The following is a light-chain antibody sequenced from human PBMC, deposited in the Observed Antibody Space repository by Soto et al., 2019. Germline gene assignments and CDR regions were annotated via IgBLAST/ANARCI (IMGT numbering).Light chain of an antibody. CDR2: DAS. CDR1: QSVRTF. Sequence: EIVLTQSPATLSLSPGERATLSCRASQSVRTFLAWYQQKPGQAPRLLIYDASNRATGIPARFTGSGSGTDFTLTISSLEPEDFAVYYCQQRSIWITFGQGTRLEMK. V-gene: IGKV3-11*01. J-gene: IGKJ5*01. CDR3: QQRSIWIT.